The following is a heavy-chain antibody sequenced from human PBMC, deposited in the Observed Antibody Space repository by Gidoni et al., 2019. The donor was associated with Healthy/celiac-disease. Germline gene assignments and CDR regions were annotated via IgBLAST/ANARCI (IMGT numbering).Heavy chain of an antibody. CDR2: TSSSSSYI. V-gene: IGHV3-21*01. CDR3: AREGLTSYWYFDL. J-gene: IGHJ2*01. D-gene: IGHD2-2*01. CDR1: GFTFISYS. Sequence: EVQLVESGGGLVKPGGSLRLSCAASGFTFISYSMNWVRQAPGMGLEWVVSTSSSSSYIYYADSVKGRFTISRDNAKNSLYLQMNSLRAEDTAVYYCAREGLTSYWYFDLWGRGTLVTVSS.